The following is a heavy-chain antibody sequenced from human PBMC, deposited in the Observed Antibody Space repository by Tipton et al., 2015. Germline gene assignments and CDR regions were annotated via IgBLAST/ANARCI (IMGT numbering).Heavy chain of an antibody. Sequence: TLSLTCSVSSDSISKYYWSWIRQPPGKELEWIGYIQYSGSTNYNPSLKSRVTISVDTSKTQFSLKLSSVTAADTAVYYCARHGAGTTIIDYWGQGSLVTVSS. V-gene: IGHV4-59*08. D-gene: IGHD1-1*01. CDR2: IQYSGST. CDR3: ARHGAGTTIIDY. J-gene: IGHJ4*02. CDR1: SDSISKYY.